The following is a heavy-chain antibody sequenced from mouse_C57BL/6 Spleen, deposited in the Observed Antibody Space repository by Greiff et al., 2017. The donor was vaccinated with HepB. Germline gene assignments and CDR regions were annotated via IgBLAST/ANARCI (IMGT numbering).Heavy chain of an antibody. CDR1: GYTFTSYW. V-gene: IGHV1-64*01. CDR2: IHPNSGST. J-gene: IGHJ2*01. CDR3: ARGNFNDYGSSYDY. D-gene: IGHD1-1*01. Sequence: QVQLQQPGAELVKPGASVKLSCKASGYTFTSYWMHWVKQRPGQGLEWIGMIHPNSGSTNYNEKFKSKATLTVDKSSSTAYMQLSSLTSEDSAVYYCARGNFNDYGSSYDYWGQGTTLTVSS.